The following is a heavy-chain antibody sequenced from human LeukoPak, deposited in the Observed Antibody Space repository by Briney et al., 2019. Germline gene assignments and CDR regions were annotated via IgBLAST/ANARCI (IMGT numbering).Heavy chain of an antibody. J-gene: IGHJ4*02. D-gene: IGHD3-9*01. V-gene: IGHV3-23*01. CDR3: AKDRGLRYFDWLLELDY. CDR1: GFTFSSYA. CDR2: ISGSGGST. Sequence: GGSLRLSCAASGFTFSSYAMSWVRQAPGKGLEWVSAISGSGGSTYYADSMKGRFTISRDNSKNTLYLQMNSLRAEDTAVYYCAKDRGLRYFDWLLELDYWGQGTLVTVSS.